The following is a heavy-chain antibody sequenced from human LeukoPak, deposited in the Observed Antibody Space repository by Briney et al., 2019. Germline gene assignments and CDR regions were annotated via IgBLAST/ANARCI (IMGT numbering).Heavy chain of an antibody. V-gene: IGHV3-23*01. J-gene: IGHJ4*02. D-gene: IGHD6-6*01. CDR2: ISGSGGST. Sequence: PGGSLRLSCAASGFTFSSYAMSWVRQAPGKGLEWVSAISGSGGSTYYADSVKGRFTISRDNSKNTLYLQMNSLRAEDTAVYYCAKDWSVEYSSSSGYCGQGTLVTVSS. CDR1: GFTFSSYA. CDR3: AKDWSVEYSSSSGY.